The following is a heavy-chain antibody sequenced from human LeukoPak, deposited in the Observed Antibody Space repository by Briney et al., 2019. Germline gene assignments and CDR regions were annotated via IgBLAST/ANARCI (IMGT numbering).Heavy chain of an antibody. V-gene: IGHV1-69*13. J-gene: IGHJ6*02. CDR2: IIPIFGTA. CDR3: ARDGAERSSGWYEGAVRSRVREYYYGMDV. CDR1: GYTFTSYG. D-gene: IGHD6-19*01. Sequence: ASVKVSCKASGYTFTSYGISWVRQAPGQGLEWMGGIIPIFGTANYAQKFQGRVTITADESTSTAYMELSSLRSEDTAVYYCARDGAERSSGWYEGAVRSRVREYYYGMDVWGQGTTVTVSS.